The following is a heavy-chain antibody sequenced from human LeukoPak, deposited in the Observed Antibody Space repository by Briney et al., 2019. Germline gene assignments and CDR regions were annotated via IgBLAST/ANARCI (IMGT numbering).Heavy chain of an antibody. CDR2: ISSSSSTI. CDR1: GFTFSSYS. CDR3: ARGGSGFDI. V-gene: IGHV3-48*04. Sequence: GGSLRLSCAASGFTFSSYSMNWVRQAPGKGLEWGSYISSSSSTIYYAESVKGRFTISRDNAKNSLYLQMNSLRAEDTAVYYCARGGSGFDIWGQGTMVTVSS. J-gene: IGHJ3*02. D-gene: IGHD3-10*01.